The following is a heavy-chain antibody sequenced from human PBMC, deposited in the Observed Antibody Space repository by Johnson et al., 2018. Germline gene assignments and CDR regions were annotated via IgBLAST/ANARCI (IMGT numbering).Heavy chain of an antibody. V-gene: IGHV3-23*04. D-gene: IGHD3-10*01. CDR2: VTASGDNT. J-gene: IGHJ6*02. Sequence: VQLVESGGDLVQPGGSLRLSCAASGFTFSSYAMGWVRQAPGKGLEWVSTVTASGDNTYYADSVKGRFTISRDNSKNSLYLQMNTLRADDTALSYCAKNRGGSYYSAMGVWGRGTTVTVSS. CDR3: AKNRGGSYYSAMGV. CDR1: GFTFSSYA.